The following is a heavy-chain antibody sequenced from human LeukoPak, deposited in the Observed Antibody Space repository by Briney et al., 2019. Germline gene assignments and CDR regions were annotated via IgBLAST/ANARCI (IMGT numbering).Heavy chain of an antibody. J-gene: IGHJ4*02. D-gene: IGHD3-10*01. V-gene: IGHV4-34*01. CDR3: ARAIGGITVVRGVITRFDY. CDR2: INHSGST. Sequence: SETLSLTCAVYGGSFSGYYWSWIRQPPGKGLEWIGEINHSGSTNYNPSLKSRVTISVDTSKNQFSLKLSSVTAADTAVYYGARAIGGITVVRGVITRFDYWGQGTLVTVSS. CDR1: GGSFSGYY.